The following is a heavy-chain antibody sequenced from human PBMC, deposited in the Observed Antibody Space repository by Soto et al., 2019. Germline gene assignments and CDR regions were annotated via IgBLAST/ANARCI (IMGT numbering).Heavy chain of an antibody. CDR3: ARGKNARITIFGVVKKRYNWFDP. V-gene: IGHV1-8*01. CDR2: MNPNSGNT. CDR1: GYTFTSYD. Sequence: ASVKVSCKASGYTFTSYDINWVRQATGQGLEWMGWMNPNSGNTGYAQKFQGRVTMTRNTSISTAYMELSSLRSEDTAVYYCARGKNARITIFGVVKKRYNWFDPWGQGTLVTVSS. J-gene: IGHJ5*02. D-gene: IGHD3-3*01.